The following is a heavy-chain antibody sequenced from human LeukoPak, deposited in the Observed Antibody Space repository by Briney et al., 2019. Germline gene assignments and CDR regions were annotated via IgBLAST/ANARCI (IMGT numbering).Heavy chain of an antibody. CDR3: ARGRVGATFFDY. V-gene: IGHV3-74*01. CDR2: INSDGSST. Sequence: GGSLRLSCAASGFTFSSYWMHWVRQAPGKGLVWVSRINSDGSSTSYADSVKGRFTISRDNAKNTLYLQINSLRAEDTAVYYCARGRVGATFFDYWGQGTLVTVSS. J-gene: IGHJ4*02. D-gene: IGHD1-26*01. CDR1: GFTFSSYW.